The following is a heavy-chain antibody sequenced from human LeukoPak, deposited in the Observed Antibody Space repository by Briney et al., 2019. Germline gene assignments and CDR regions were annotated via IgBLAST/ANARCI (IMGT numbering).Heavy chain of an antibody. V-gene: IGHV1-46*01. CDR3: ATAGTAYCGGDCYSTIY. Sequence: ASVKVSCKASGYSFTSYYMHWVRQAPGQGIEWMGIINPSGGSTSYAQKFQGQVTMTRDTSTSTVYMELSRLRSEDTAVYYCATAGTAYCGGDCYSTIYWGQGTLVTVSS. CDR1: GYSFTSYY. J-gene: IGHJ4*02. CDR2: INPSGGST. D-gene: IGHD2-21*02.